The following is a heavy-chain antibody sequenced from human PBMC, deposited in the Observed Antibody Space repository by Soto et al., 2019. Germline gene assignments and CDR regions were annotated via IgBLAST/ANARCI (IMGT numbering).Heavy chain of an antibody. V-gene: IGHV4-30-4*01. D-gene: IGHD6-6*01. CDR2: IYFSGST. CDR3: ARSKLYSSSGELDY. CDR1: GGSISSGDYY. J-gene: IGHJ4*02. Sequence: QVQLQESGPGLVKPSQTLSLTCTVSGGSISSGDYYWSWIRQPPGKGLEWIGYIYFSGSTYYNPSLRSRVTISVDTSKIHVALKLSSVTAADTAVYYCARSKLYSSSGELDYWGQGTLVTVSS.